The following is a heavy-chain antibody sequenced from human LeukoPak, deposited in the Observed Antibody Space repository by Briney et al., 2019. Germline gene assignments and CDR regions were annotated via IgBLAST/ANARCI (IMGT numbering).Heavy chain of an antibody. CDR2: IIPILGIA. CDR1: GGTFSSYT. D-gene: IGHD4-11*01. J-gene: IGHJ4*02. V-gene: IGHV1-69*02. Sequence: GASVKVSCKASGGTFSSYTISWVRQAPGQGLEWMGRIIPILGIANYAQKFQGRVTITADKSTSTAYMELSSLRSEDTAVYYCASGWTYGNYLRFDYWGQGTLVTVSS. CDR3: ASGWTYGNYLRFDY.